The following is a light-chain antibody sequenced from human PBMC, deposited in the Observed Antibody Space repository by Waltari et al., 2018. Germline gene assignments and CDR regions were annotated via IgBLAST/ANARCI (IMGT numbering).Light chain of an antibody. CDR3: QQYNVWPPEYA. J-gene: IGKJ2*01. CDR2: AAS. CDR1: QDVRSW. V-gene: IGKV1-12*01. Sequence: DILMTQSPSSVSASVGDRVTITCRASQDVRSWLAWYQQKPGKAPNLLIYAASSLQSGVPSRFSGSGSGTHFTLTISSLESEDFAVYYCQQYNVWPPEYAFGQGTKLEIK.